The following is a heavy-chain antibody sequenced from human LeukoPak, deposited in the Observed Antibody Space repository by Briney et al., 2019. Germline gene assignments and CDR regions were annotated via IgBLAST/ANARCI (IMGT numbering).Heavy chain of an antibody. Sequence: PGGSLRLSCAASGFTFSSYSMNWVRQAPGKGLEWVSSISSSSSYIYYADSVKGRFTISRDNAKNSLYLQMNSLRAEDTAVYYCARDQKWELLDPYYFDYWGQGTLVTVSS. V-gene: IGHV3-21*01. J-gene: IGHJ4*02. CDR2: ISSSSSYI. CDR1: GFTFSSYS. CDR3: ARDQKWELLDPYYFDY. D-gene: IGHD1-26*01.